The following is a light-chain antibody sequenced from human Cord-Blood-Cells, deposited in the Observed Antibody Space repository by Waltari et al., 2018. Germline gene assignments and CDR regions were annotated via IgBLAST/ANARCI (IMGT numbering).Light chain of an antibody. CDR3: QQYGSSPYT. J-gene: IGKJ2*01. V-gene: IGKV3-20*01. CDR2: GAS. Sequence: EIVLTQSSGTLSLSQGERATLSCRASQSVSSSYLAWYQQKPGQAPRLLIYGASSRATGIPDRFSGSWSGTDFTLTISRLEPEDFAVYYCQQYGSSPYTSGQGTKLEI. CDR1: QSVSSSY.